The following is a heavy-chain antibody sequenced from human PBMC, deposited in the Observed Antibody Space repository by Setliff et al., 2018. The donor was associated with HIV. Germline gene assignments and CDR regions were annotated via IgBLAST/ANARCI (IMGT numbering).Heavy chain of an antibody. J-gene: IGHJ4*02. D-gene: IGHD4-4*01. CDR2: IYPGDSDT. CDR3: AKTQTVITVYGPFDS. CDR1: GYSFTSYW. V-gene: IGHV5-51*01. Sequence: PGESLKISCKGSGYSFTSYWIGWVRQMPGKGLEWMGIIYPGDSDTSYSPSFQGQVTISVDKSTNTAFLQWTSLRASDTAMYYCAKTQTVITVYGPFDSWGQGTPVTVSS.